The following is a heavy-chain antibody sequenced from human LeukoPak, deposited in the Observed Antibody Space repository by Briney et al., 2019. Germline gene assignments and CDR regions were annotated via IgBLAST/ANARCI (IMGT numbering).Heavy chain of an antibody. Sequence: GGSLRLSCAASGFTFSDYYMSWIRQAPGKGLEWVSYISSSGSTTYYADSVQGRFTISRDNSKNTLFLQMNRLRGEDTAVYYCANFVDSRGQDYWGQGTVVTVSS. J-gene: IGHJ4*02. V-gene: IGHV3-11*01. D-gene: IGHD3-22*01. CDR1: GFTFSDYY. CDR3: ANFVDSRGQDY. CDR2: ISSSGSTT.